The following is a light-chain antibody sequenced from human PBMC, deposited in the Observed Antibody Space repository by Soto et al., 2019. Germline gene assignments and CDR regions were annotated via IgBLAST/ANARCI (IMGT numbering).Light chain of an antibody. Sequence: DIQMTQSPSSLSASLGDRVTITCRASQAINNYLHWFQQRPGGAPKLLIYSASSLQTGVPPRFSGSGSGTHFTLTISSLQAEDFATYYCQQSSSTPHTFGQGTIVEIK. V-gene: IGKV1-39*01. CDR2: SAS. J-gene: IGKJ2*01. CDR3: QQSSSTPHT. CDR1: QAINNY.